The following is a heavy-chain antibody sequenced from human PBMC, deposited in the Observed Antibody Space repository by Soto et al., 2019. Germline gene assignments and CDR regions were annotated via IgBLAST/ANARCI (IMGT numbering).Heavy chain of an antibody. CDR3: ARTYYYDSSGYYYNWFVP. V-gene: IGHV4-31*03. Sequence: QVQLQESGPGLVKPSQTLSLTCTVSGGSISSGGYYWSWIRQHPGKGLEWIGYIYYSGSTYYNPSLKRRVTISVDTSKNQFSLKLSSVTAAYTAVYYCARTYYYDSSGYYYNWFVPWGQGTLVTVSS. J-gene: IGHJ5*02. D-gene: IGHD3-22*01. CDR2: IYYSGST. CDR1: GGSISSGGYY.